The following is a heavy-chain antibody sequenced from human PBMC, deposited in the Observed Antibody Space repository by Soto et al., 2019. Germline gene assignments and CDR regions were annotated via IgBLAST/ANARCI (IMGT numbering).Heavy chain of an antibody. Sequence: GSLRLSCAASGFSFSSYAMSWVRQAPGKGLDWVSAISGSGTKTHYADSVKGRFTISRDNSKNTLYLQMNSLRAEDTAVYYCAKDHPVIEVVKVFEYWGRGALVTVSS. V-gene: IGHV3-23*01. J-gene: IGHJ4*02. D-gene: IGHD3-22*01. CDR3: AKDHPVIEVVKVFEY. CDR2: ISGSGTKT. CDR1: GFSFSSYA.